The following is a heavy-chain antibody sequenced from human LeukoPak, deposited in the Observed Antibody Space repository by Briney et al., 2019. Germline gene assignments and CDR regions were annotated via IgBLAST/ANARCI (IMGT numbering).Heavy chain of an antibody. V-gene: IGHV3-11*01. CDR2: ISSSGSTI. CDR1: GFTFSDYY. Sequence: PGGSLRLSCAASGFTFSDYYMSWIRQAPGKGLEWVSYISSSGSTIYYADSVKGRFTISRDDAKNSLYLEMNSLRAEDTAVYYCARVRGTYCGGDCYKYYYYYMDVWGKGTTVTVSS. D-gene: IGHD2-21*02. CDR3: ARVRGTYCGGDCYKYYYYYMDV. J-gene: IGHJ6*03.